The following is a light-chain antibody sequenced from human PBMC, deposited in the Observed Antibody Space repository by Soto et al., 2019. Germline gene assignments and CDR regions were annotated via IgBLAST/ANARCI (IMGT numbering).Light chain of an antibody. V-gene: IGLV2-23*01. CDR3: SSYATGVL. CDR2: EGS. CDR1: SSDVGNYNL. Sequence: QSALTQPASVSGSPGQSITISCTGTSSDVGNYNLVSWYQQHPGKAPKVMIYEGSKRPSGVSNRFSGSKSGNTATLTISGLQAEDEAEYYCSSYATGVLFGGGTKLTVL. J-gene: IGLJ2*01.